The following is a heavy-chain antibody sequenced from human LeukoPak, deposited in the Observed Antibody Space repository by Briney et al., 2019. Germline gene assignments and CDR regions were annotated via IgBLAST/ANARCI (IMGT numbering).Heavy chain of an antibody. V-gene: IGHV3-48*01. Sequence: GGSLRLSCAASGFAFSSYNMNWVRQAPGKGLEWVSCISSSSSTIYYADSVKGRFTISRDNAKNSLYLQMNSLRAEDTAVYYCARDRGGQDYGDYLSYYYYMDVWGKGTTVTVSS. CDR2: ISSSSSTI. CDR1: GFAFSSYN. D-gene: IGHD4-17*01. J-gene: IGHJ6*03. CDR3: ARDRGGQDYGDYLSYYYYMDV.